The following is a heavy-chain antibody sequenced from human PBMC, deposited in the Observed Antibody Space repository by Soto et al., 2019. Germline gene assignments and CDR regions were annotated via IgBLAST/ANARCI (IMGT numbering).Heavy chain of an antibody. CDR2: IWYDGSNK. D-gene: IGHD3-16*02. CDR1: GFTFSSYG. V-gene: IGHV3-33*01. J-gene: IGHJ4*02. Sequence: GGSRRLSCAASGFTFSSYGMHWVRQAPGKGLEWVAVIWYDGSNKYYADSVKGRFTISRDNSKNTLYLQMNSLRAEDTAVYYCARAGDLHLGELSSLDYWGQGTLVTVSS. CDR3: ARAGDLHLGELSSLDY.